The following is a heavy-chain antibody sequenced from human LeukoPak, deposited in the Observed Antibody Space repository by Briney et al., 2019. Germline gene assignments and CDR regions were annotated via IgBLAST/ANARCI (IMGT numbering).Heavy chain of an antibody. CDR1: GYTFSSYH. Sequence: GASVKVSCKASGYTFSSYHMHWVRQAPGQGLEWVGTINPSGGGSTTYAQKFQGRVTMTRDTSTSTVYMEVSSLRSEDTAVYYCARVVTNSNGLFHFDYWGQGTLVTVSS. V-gene: IGHV1-46*01. D-gene: IGHD4-11*01. J-gene: IGHJ4*02. CDR3: ARVVTNSNGLFHFDY. CDR2: INPSGGGST.